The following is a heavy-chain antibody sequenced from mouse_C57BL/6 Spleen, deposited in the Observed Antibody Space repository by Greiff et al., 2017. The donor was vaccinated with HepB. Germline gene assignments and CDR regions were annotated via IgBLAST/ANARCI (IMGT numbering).Heavy chain of an antibody. J-gene: IGHJ3*01. D-gene: IGHD3-2*02. Sequence: QVQLQQSGAELVKPGASVKISCKASGYAFSSYWMNWVKQRPGKGLEWIGQIYPGDGDTNYNGKFKGKATLTADKSSSTAYMQLSSLTSEDSAVYFCARGTAQAVWFAYWGQGTLVTVSA. V-gene: IGHV1-80*01. CDR1: GYAFSSYW. CDR3: ARGTAQAVWFAY. CDR2: IYPGDGDT.